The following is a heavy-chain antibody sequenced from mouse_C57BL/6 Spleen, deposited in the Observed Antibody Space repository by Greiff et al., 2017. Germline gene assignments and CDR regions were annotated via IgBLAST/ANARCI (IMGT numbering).Heavy chain of an antibody. CDR2: IYPGSGST. CDR3: ARGATGFDY. D-gene: IGHD3-1*01. Sequence: QVQLQQPGAELVKPGASVKMSCKASGYTFTSYWITWVKQMPGQGLEWIGDIYPGSGSTNYNEKFKSKATLTVDKSYSTAYMQLSSLTSEDSAVYYCARGATGFDYWGQGTTLTVSS. V-gene: IGHV1-55*01. J-gene: IGHJ2*01. CDR1: GYTFTSYW.